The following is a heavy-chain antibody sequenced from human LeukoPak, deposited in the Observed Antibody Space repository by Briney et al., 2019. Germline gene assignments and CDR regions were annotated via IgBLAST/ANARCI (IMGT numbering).Heavy chain of an antibody. D-gene: IGHD6-13*01. CDR1: GFTVSSNY. CDR3: ARGRGSSWYWAY. J-gene: IGHJ4*02. Sequence: GGSLRLSCAASGFTVSSNYMNWVRQAPGKGLEWVSIIYSGGSTYYADSVKGRFTISRDNSKNTLYLQMNSLRAEDTAVYYCARGRGSSWYWAYWGQGTLVTVSS. V-gene: IGHV3-53*01. CDR2: IYSGGST.